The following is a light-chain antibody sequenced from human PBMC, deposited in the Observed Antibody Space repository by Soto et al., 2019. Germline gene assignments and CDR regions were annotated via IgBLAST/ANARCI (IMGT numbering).Light chain of an antibody. CDR2: EVS. J-gene: IGLJ2*01. Sequence: QSVLTQPPSVSGSPGQSVTISCTGTSSDVGSYDRVSWYQQPPGTAPKLMIYEVSNWPSGVPDRFSGSKSGNTASLTISGLQAEDEADYYCSSKTSSNTLVFGGGTKLTVL. V-gene: IGLV2-18*02. CDR3: SSKTSSNTLV. CDR1: SSDVGSYDR.